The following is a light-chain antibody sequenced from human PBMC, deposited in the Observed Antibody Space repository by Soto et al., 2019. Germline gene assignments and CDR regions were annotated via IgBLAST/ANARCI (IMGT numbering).Light chain of an antibody. Sequence: QAVVTQEPSLTVSPGGTVTLTCASSTGAVTSGYYPNWFQQNPGQAPRALIYSTSNKYSWTPARFSGSLLGGKAALTLSGVQPEDEAEYYCLLYYGGQLGVFGGGTKVTVL. CDR2: STS. CDR1: TGAVTSGYY. J-gene: IGLJ2*01. CDR3: LLYYGGQLGV. V-gene: IGLV7-43*01.